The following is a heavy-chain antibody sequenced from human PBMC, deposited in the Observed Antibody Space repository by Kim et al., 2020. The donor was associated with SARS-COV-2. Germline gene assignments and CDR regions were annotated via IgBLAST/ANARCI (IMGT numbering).Heavy chain of an antibody. CDR1: GGSFSGYY. CDR3: ARFQPTITMVQGVILFKRRHVGY. Sequence: SETLSLTCAVYGGSFSGYYWSWIRQPPGKGLEWIGEINHSGSTNYNPSLKSRVTISVDTSKNQFSLKLSSVTAADTAVYYCARFQPTITMVQGVILFKRRHVGYWRQGTLVTVSS. CDR2: INHSGST. J-gene: IGHJ4*02. D-gene: IGHD3-10*01. V-gene: IGHV4-34*01.